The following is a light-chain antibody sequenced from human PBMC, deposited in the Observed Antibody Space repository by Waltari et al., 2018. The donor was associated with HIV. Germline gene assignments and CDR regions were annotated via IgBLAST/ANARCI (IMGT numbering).Light chain of an antibody. CDR2: VAS. CDR1: QSVSSTY. V-gene: IGKV3-20*01. J-gene: IGKJ2*03. Sequence: EIVLTQSPGTLSLSPGERATLSCRASQSVSSTYLAWYQQKPGQAPRLLIYVASSRATGSPDRFSGSGSGTDFTLTISRLGPEDFAVYYCQQYGSSPRYSFGQGTELEIK. CDR3: QQYGSSPRYS.